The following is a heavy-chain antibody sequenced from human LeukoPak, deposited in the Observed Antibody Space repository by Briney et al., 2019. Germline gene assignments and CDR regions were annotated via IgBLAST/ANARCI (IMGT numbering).Heavy chain of an antibody. J-gene: IGHJ4*02. V-gene: IGHV3-48*01. CDR2: ISSTSSTI. CDR1: GFTFSDYT. CDR3: ARSGSGWFDF. D-gene: IGHD6-19*01. Sequence: HPGGSLRLSCTASGFTFSDYTMNWVRQAPGKGLAWVSSISSTSSTIYYADSVKGRFTISRDNSKNTLYLQMNSLRAEDTAVYYCARSGSGWFDFWGQGTLVTVSS.